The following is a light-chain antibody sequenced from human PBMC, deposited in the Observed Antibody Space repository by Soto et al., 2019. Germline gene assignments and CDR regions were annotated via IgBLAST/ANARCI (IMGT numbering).Light chain of an antibody. J-gene: IGKJ2*01. CDR3: LQHGSAPYT. CDR2: GSS. V-gene: IGKV3-20*01. Sequence: EIVLTQSPATLSLSPGERATLSCTASETIAMTSLAWYQQKPGHAPRLVNYGSSKTASGIPDRFSGSTSGTDVNLSISRLEPEDSAVYHCLQHGSAPYTFGQGTRLEIK. CDR1: ETIAMTS.